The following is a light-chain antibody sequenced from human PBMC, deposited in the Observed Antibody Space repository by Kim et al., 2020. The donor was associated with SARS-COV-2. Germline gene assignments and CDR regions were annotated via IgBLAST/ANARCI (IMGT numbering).Light chain of an antibody. CDR2: DVI. CDR3: SSYTTRNTWV. CDR1: SSDVGGFTC. V-gene: IGLV2-14*03. J-gene: IGLJ3*02. Sequence: GQSITISYTGSSSDVGGFTCVSWYPQHPGKGPKLVIYDVINRPSGVSDRFSGSKSGNTASLTISGLQAEDEADYYCSSYTTRNTWVFGGGTQLTVL.